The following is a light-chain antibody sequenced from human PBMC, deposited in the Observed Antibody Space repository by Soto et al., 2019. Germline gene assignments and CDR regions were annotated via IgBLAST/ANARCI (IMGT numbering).Light chain of an antibody. CDR3: QQYGDLPPT. V-gene: IGKV1-33*01. J-gene: IGKJ3*01. CDR2: DAY. Sequence: DIQMTQSPSSLSASVGDRVTITCQASQAISHHLNWYQHKPGKAPTLLIYDAYNLETGVPSRFSGRVSGTDFTFTIRILQPEDIATYFCQQYGDLPPTFGPGTKVDI. CDR1: QAISHH.